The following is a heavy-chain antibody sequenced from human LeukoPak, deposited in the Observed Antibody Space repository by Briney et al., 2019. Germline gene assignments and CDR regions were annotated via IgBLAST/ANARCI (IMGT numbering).Heavy chain of an antibody. Sequence: SETLSLTCTVSGYSISSGYYWGWIRQPPGKGLEWIGNFYHSGGPYYTPSLKSRVTISVDKSRNQFSLILSSVTAADTAVFYCARGGGFFESLYADAFDIWGQGTMVTVSA. CDR3: ARGGGFFESLYADAFDI. V-gene: IGHV4-38-2*02. CDR2: FYHSGGP. J-gene: IGHJ3*02. D-gene: IGHD3-3*01. CDR1: GYSISSGYY.